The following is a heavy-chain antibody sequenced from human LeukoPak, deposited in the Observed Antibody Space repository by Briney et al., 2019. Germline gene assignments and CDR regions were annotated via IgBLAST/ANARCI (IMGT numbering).Heavy chain of an antibody. V-gene: IGHV4-59*12. Sequence: SETLSLTCTVSGGSISSYYWSWIRQPPGKGLEWIGYIYYSGSTNYNPSLKSRVTISVDTSKNQFSLKLSSVTAADTAVYYCARVWGTVTNYYYYGMDVWGQGTTVTVSS. CDR3: ARVWGTVTNYYYYGMDV. J-gene: IGHJ6*02. CDR1: GGSISSYY. D-gene: IGHD4-4*01. CDR2: IYYSGST.